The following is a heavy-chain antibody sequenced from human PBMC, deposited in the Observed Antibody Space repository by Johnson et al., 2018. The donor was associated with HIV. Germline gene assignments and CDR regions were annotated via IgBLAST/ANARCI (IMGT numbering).Heavy chain of an antibody. Sequence: VQLVESGGGVVRPGGSLRLSCAASGFTLDDYGMSWVRQAPGKGLEWVSGINWSGGNTDYADSVKGRFTISRDKAKNSLYLPMNSRRAEDTALYYCARDPRSWYDDAFDIWGQGTMVTVSS. J-gene: IGHJ3*02. V-gene: IGHV3-20*04. D-gene: IGHD6-13*01. CDR2: INWSGGNT. CDR1: GFTLDDYG. CDR3: ARDPRSWYDDAFDI.